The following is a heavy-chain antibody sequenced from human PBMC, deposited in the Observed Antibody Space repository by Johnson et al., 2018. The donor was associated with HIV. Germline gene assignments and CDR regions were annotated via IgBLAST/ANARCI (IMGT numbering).Heavy chain of an antibody. CDR1: GFTFSTYW. CDR3: ARDSWIQLLFGDAFDI. V-gene: IGHV3-74*01. D-gene: IGHD5-18*01. CDR2: ISSDGSST. J-gene: IGHJ3*02. Sequence: VQLVESGGGVVQPGRSLRLSCAASGFTFSTYWMHWVRQTPGKGLVWVSRISSDGSSTTYAVSVRGRFTISRDNAKNSLYLQMNSMRAEDTAVYYCARDSWIQLLFGDAFDIWGQGTMVTVSS.